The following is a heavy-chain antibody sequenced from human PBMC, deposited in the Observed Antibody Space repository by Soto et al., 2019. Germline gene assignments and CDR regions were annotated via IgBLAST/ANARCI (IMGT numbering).Heavy chain of an antibody. CDR2: IKSKTDGGTT. Sequence: PGGSLTLSCAASGFTFSTAWMNWVRQAPGKGLEWVGRIKSKTDGGTTDYAAHVKGRFTISRDDSKNTLYLQMNSLKTEDTAVYYCTTEDFDSGNYQRGWPLYYFDYWGQRTLLSVSS. CDR3: TTEDFDSGNYQRGWPLYYFDY. V-gene: IGHV3-15*07. J-gene: IGHJ4*02. D-gene: IGHD4-17*01. CDR1: GFTFSTAW.